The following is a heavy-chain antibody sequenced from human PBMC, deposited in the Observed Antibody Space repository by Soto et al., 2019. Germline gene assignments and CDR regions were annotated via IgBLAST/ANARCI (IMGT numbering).Heavy chain of an antibody. CDR3: VWSFGTLGLYFDV. J-gene: IGHJ4*02. CDR1: GGSIRSSHW. CDR2: IYHSGST. Sequence: PSDTLSLTCAVSGGSIRSSHWWSCVRQPPGKGLEWGGEIYHSGSTDYNPSLKRRVTFSVYKSKNQFSLKLRSWTAADTAVYYFVWSFGTLGLYFDVWGQGTLVTGSS. D-gene: IGHD5-12*01. V-gene: IGHV4-4*02.